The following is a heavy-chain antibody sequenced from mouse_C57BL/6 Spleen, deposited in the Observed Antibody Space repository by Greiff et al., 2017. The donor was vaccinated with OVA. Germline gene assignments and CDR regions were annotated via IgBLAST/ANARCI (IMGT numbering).Heavy chain of an antibody. V-gene: IGHV1-53*01. CDR2: INPSNGGT. CDR3: ARSELALYAMDY. Sequence: QVQLQQPGTELVKPGASVKLSCKASGYTFTSYWMHWVKQRPGQGLEWIGNINPSNGGTNYNEKFKSKATLTVDTSSSTAYMQLSSLTSEDSAVYYCARSELALYAMDYWGQGTSVTVSS. J-gene: IGHJ4*01. CDR1: GYTFTSYW.